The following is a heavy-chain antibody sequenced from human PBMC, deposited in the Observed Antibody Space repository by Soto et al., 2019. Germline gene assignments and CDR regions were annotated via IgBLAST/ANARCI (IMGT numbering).Heavy chain of an antibody. V-gene: IGHV3-30*18. CDR3: AKDSRFWSGYYTGILDY. D-gene: IGHD3-3*01. CDR1: GFTFSSYG. J-gene: IGHJ4*02. CDR2: ISYDGSNK. Sequence: GGSLRLSCAASGFTFSSYGMHWVRQAPGKGLEWVAVISYDGSNKYYADSVKGRFTISRDNSKNTLYLQMNSLRAEDTAVYYCAKDSRFWSGYYTGILDYWGQGTLVTVSS.